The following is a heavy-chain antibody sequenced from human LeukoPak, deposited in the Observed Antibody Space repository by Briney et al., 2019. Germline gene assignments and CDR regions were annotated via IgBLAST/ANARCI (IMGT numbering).Heavy chain of an antibody. V-gene: IGHV5-51*01. D-gene: IGHD1-26*01. J-gene: IGHJ4*02. Sequence: GEPLKISCKGSGYSSTTYLIAWVRQMPGKGLEWMGIIHPGDSGARYSPSFQGQVTVSVDRSKKQVSLKLNSVTAADTAVYYCARAGIAKAPLRATPFAYWGQGTLVTVSS. CDR3: ARAGIAKAPLRATPFAY. CDR2: IHPGDSGA. CDR1: GYSSTTYL.